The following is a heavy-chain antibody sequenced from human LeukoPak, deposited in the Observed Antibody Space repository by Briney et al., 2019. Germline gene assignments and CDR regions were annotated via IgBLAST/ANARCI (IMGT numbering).Heavy chain of an antibody. V-gene: IGHV1-18*01. D-gene: IGHD4-17*01. CDR2: IITYNGNT. Sequence: ASVKVSCRTSGYTFTSYGLSWVRQAPGQGLEWMGCIITYNGNTYYSQKLQGRVTMTTDTSTSTAYMELRSLRSDDTAVYYCAKTTVTSEEYFYYYMDVWGKGTTVTVSS. CDR1: GYTFTSYG. J-gene: IGHJ6*03. CDR3: AKTTVTSEEYFYYYMDV.